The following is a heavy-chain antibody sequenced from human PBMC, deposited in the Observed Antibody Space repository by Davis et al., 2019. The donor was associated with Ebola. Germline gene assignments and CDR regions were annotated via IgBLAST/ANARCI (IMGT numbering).Heavy chain of an antibody. CDR1: GYTFTSYG. CDR3: ARGLRYDSSDY. V-gene: IGHV1-18*01. Sequence: ASVKVSCKASGYTFTSYGFSWVRQAPGQGLEWMGWITAYNGNTNSAQELQGRVTLTTDTSTSTAYMELRSLRSDDTAVYYCARGLRYDSSDYWGQGTLVTVSS. J-gene: IGHJ4*02. CDR2: ITAYNGNT. D-gene: IGHD3-22*01.